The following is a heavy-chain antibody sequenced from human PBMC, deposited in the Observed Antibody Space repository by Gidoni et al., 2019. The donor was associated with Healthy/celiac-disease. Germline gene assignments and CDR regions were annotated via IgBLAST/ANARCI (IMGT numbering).Heavy chain of an antibody. V-gene: IGHV3-23*01. J-gene: IGHJ4*02. D-gene: IGHD6-13*01. CDR3: AKSSSRWFIDY. CDR1: GFTFSSYG. Sequence: VQLLESGGGLVQPGGSLRLSCAASGFTFSSYGMSWVRQAPGKGREGVSDISGSGGSTYYADSVKGRFTISRDNSKNTLYLQMNSLRAEDTAVYYCAKSSSRWFIDYWGQGTLVTVSS. CDR2: ISGSGGST.